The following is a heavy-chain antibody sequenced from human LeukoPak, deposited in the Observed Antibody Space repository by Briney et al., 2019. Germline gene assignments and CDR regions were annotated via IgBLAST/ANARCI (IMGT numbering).Heavy chain of an antibody. CDR1: GGSFSGYY. Sequence: SETLSLTCAVYGGSFSGYYWSWIRQPAGKGLEWIGRIYTSGSTNYNPSLKSRVTMSVDTSKNQFSLKLSSVTAADTAVYYCARDQHYYDSSGYRDDAFDIWGQGTMVTVSS. CDR2: IYTSGST. V-gene: IGHV4-4*07. J-gene: IGHJ3*02. D-gene: IGHD3-22*01. CDR3: ARDQHYYDSSGYRDDAFDI.